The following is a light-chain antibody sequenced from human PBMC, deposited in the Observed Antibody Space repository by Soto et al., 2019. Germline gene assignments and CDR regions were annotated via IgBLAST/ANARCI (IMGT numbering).Light chain of an antibody. Sequence: DIEMTQSPSSLSASVGDRVTITCRASQGISNYLAWYQQRPGKVPKLLIYAASTLQSGVPSRLSGSGSGTDVTLTISSLQPEDVATYYCQKYDSAPWTFGQGTEVEIK. J-gene: IGKJ1*01. CDR1: QGISNY. CDR3: QKYDSAPWT. CDR2: AAS. V-gene: IGKV1-27*01.